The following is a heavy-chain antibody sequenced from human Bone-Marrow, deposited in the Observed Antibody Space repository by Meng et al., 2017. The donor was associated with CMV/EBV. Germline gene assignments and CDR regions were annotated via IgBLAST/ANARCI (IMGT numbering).Heavy chain of an antibody. Sequence: GGSLRLSCAASGFTFSSYSMNWVRQAPGKGLEWVSSISSSSSYIYYADSVKGRFTISRDNAKNPLYLQMNSLRAEDTAVYYCARRQIVGATTFDYWGQGTLVTVSS. D-gene: IGHD1-26*01. CDR1: GFTFSSYS. CDR3: ARRQIVGATTFDY. V-gene: IGHV3-21*01. J-gene: IGHJ4*02. CDR2: ISSSSSYI.